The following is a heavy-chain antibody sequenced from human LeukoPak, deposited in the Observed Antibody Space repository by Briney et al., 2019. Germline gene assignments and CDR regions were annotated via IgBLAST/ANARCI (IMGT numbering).Heavy chain of an antibody. J-gene: IGHJ3*02. D-gene: IGHD1-26*01. CDR1: GFTFSSYS. Sequence: GGSLRLSCAASGFTFSSYSMNWVRQAPGKGLEWVSSICSSSSYIYYADSVKGRFTISRDNAKNSLYLQMNSLRAEDTAVYYCASGRSDAFDIWGQGTMVTVSS. CDR3: ASGRSDAFDI. V-gene: IGHV3-21*01. CDR2: ICSSSSYI.